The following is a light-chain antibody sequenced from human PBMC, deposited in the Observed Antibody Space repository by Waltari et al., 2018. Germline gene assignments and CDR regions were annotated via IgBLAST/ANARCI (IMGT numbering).Light chain of an antibody. CDR1: QSVSSSS. CDR2: GAS. V-gene: IGKV3-20*01. Sequence: EIVLTQSPGTLSLSPGERATLSCRASQSVSSSSLAWYQQKPGQAPRLVIYGASSRATGIPDRFSGSGSGTDFTRTISRLEPEDFAVYYCQHYGTSPEVTFGGGTKVEIK. CDR3: QHYGTSPEVT. J-gene: IGKJ4*01.